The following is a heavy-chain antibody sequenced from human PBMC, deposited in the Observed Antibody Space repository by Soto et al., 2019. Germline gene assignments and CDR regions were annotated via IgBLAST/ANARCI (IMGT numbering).Heavy chain of an antibody. CDR2: VYYSGST. J-gene: IGHJ4*01. V-gene: IGHV4-61*01. CDR1: GGSVSRVSYY. CDR3: VKKNEFYFDY. Sequence: SETLSLTCNVSGGSVSRVSYYWSWIRQSPGKGLEWIGYVYYSGSTNYNPSLKSRVTISVDTSKNQFSLKLRSVTAADTAFYYCVKKNEFYFDYWGQGTLVTVSS. D-gene: IGHD1-1*01.